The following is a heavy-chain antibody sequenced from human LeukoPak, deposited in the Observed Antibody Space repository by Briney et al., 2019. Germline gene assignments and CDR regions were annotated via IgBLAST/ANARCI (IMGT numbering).Heavy chain of an antibody. CDR1: GGTFSSYA. V-gene: IGHV1-69*04. CDR2: IIPILGIA. Sequence: SVKVSCKASGGTFSSYAISRVRQAPGQVLEWMGRIIPILGIANYAQKFQGRVTITADKSTSTAYMELSSLRSEDTAVYYCAKSGSGAFDIWGQGTMVTVSS. CDR3: AKSGSGAFDI. J-gene: IGHJ3*02. D-gene: IGHD3-10*01.